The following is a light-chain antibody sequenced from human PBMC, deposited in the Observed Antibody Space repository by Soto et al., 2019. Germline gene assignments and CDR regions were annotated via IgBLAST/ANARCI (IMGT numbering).Light chain of an antibody. V-gene: IGKV3-20*01. CDR3: HQYDSSPVT. J-gene: IGKJ1*01. CDR1: QSVSSSY. Sequence: EIVLTQSPGTLSLSPGERATLSCRASQSVSSSYLAWYQQKPGQAPRLLIYGASSRATGIPDRFSGSGSGSDFTLTISRLETEDFAVYYCHQYDSSPVTFGQGTKVEIK. CDR2: GAS.